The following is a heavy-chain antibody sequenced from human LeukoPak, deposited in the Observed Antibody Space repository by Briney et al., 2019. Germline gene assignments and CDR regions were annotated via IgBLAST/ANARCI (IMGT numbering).Heavy chain of an antibody. V-gene: IGHV4-59*01. CDR3: ARGGVLLWFGESQIEFDP. Sequence: SETPSLTCTVSGGSISSYYWSWIRQPPGKGLEWIGYIYYSGSTNYSPSLKSRVTISVDTSKNQFSLKLSSVTAADTAVYYCARGGVLLWFGESQIEFDPWGQGTLVTVSS. CDR2: IYYSGST. D-gene: IGHD3-10*01. J-gene: IGHJ5*02. CDR1: GGSISSYY.